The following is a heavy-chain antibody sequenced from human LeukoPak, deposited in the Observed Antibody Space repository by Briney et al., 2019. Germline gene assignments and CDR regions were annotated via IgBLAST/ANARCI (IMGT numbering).Heavy chain of an antibody. CDR2: ISWNSGSI. D-gene: IGHD6-19*01. Sequence: GGSLRLSCAASGFTFDDYAMHWVRHAPGKGLEWVSGISWNSGSIGYADSVKGRFTISRDNAKNSLYLQMNSLRAEDTALYYCAKDKEWLVQYYFDYWGQGTLVTVSS. CDR3: AKDKEWLVQYYFDY. V-gene: IGHV3-9*01. J-gene: IGHJ4*02. CDR1: GFTFDDYA.